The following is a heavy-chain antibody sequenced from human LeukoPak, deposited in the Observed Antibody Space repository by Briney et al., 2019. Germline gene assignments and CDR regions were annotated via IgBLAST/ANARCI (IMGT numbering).Heavy chain of an antibody. J-gene: IGHJ4*02. V-gene: IGHV4-34*01. CDR2: INHSGST. D-gene: IGHD1-26*01. CDR1: GGSFSGYY. Sequence: SETLSLTCAVYGGSFSGYYWSWIRQPPGKGLEWIGEINHSGSTNYNPSLKSRVTISVDTSKNQFSLKLSSVTAADTAVYYCARHVYSGSYYFHFDYWGQGTQVTVSS. CDR3: ARHVYSGSYYFHFDY.